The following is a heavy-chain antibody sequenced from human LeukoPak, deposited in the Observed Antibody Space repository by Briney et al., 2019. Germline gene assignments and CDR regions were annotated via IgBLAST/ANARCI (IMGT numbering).Heavy chain of an antibody. D-gene: IGHD1-26*01. V-gene: IGHV4-39*01. J-gene: IGHJ4*02. CDR2: FYYRGST. CDR1: SGSISSSNYY. Sequence: SETLSLTCTVSSGSISSSNYYWAWIRQPPGKGLEYIGTFYYRGSTYYNPSLKSRATISVDTSKNQFSLRLSSVTAADTAVYYCVRIMVGGTNYFDYWGQGTLVTVSA. CDR3: VRIMVGGTNYFDY.